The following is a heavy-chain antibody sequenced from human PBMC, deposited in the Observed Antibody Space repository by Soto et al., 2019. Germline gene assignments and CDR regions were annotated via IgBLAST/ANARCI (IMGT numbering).Heavy chain of an antibody. CDR3: AKDRLAGNFDY. Sequence: EVQVLDSGGGLVQPGGSLRLSCAASGFTFNNYAMNWVHQAPGKGLEWVATISATGGSTYYADSVKGRFTISRDNSKNTLYLQMNGLRVEDTAVYYCAKDRLAGNFDYWGQGTQVTVSS. V-gene: IGHV3-23*01. J-gene: IGHJ4*02. CDR1: GFTFNNYA. CDR2: ISATGGST.